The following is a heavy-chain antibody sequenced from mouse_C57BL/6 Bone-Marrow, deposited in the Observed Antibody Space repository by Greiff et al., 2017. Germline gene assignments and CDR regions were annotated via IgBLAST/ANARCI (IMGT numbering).Heavy chain of an antibody. Sequence: EVKLVESGGGLVQPKGSLKLSCAASGFSFNTYAMNWVRQAPGKGLEWVARIRSKSNNYATYYADSVKDRFTISRDDSESMHYLQMNNLKTEDTAMYYCVPLPFAYWGQGTLVTVSA. V-gene: IGHV10-1*01. CDR3: VPLPFAY. CDR2: IRSKSNNYAT. CDR1: GFSFNTYA. J-gene: IGHJ3*01. D-gene: IGHD6-1*01.